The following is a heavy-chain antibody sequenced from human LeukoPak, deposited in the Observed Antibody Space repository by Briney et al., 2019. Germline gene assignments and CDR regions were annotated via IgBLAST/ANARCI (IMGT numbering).Heavy chain of an antibody. J-gene: IGHJ6*03. CDR1: GFTFSSYS. D-gene: IGHD6-13*01. Sequence: GGSLRLSCAASGFTFSSYSMNWVRQAPGKGLEWVSSISSSSSYIYYADSVKGRFTISRDNAKNSLYLQMNSLRAEDTAVHYCAREGSSWAYYYMDVWGKGTTVTVSS. CDR3: AREGSSWAYYYMDV. CDR2: ISSSSSYI. V-gene: IGHV3-21*01.